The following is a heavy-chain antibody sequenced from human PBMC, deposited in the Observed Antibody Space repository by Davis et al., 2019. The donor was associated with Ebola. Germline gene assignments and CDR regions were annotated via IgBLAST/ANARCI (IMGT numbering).Heavy chain of an antibody. CDR3: ARDRLGYYDSSGYPDY. J-gene: IGHJ4*02. Sequence: ASVKVSCKASGYTFTSYGISWVRQAPGQGLEWMGWISAYNGNTNYAQKLQGRVTMTTDTSTSTAYMELRSLRSDDTAVYYCARDRLGYYDSSGYPDYWGQGTLVTVSS. D-gene: IGHD3-22*01. V-gene: IGHV1-18*01. CDR2: ISAYNGNT. CDR1: GYTFTSYG.